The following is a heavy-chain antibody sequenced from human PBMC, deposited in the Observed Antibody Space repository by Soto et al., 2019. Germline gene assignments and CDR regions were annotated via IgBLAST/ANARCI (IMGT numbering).Heavy chain of an antibody. CDR1: GFTFSSYE. CDR2: ISSSGSTI. D-gene: IGHD6-13*01. CDR3: ARLAAAGRDAFDI. J-gene: IGHJ3*02. V-gene: IGHV3-48*03. Sequence: GGSLRLSCAASGFTFSSYEMNWVRQAPGKGLEWVSYISSSGSTIYYADAVKGRFTISRDNAKNSLYLQMNSRRAEDTAVYYCARLAAAGRDAFDIWGQGTMVTVSS.